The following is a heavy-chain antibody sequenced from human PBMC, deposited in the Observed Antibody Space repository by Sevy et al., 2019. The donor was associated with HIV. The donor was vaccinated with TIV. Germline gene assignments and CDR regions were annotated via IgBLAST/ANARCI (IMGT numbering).Heavy chain of an antibody. V-gene: IGHV3-64*01. J-gene: IGHJ4*02. Sequence: GGSLRLSCAASGFSFSSYALHWVRQAPGKGLEYVSAISSNGGSTYYAYSVKGRFTISRDNSKNTLYLQMGSLRAEDMAVYYCAREGGGGYSYSLDYWGQGTLVTVSS. CDR2: ISSNGGST. CDR1: GFSFSSYA. CDR3: AREGGGGYSYSLDY. D-gene: IGHD5-18*01.